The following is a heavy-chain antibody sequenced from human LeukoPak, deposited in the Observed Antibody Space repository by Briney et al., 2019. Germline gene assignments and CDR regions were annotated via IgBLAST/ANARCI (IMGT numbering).Heavy chain of an antibody. V-gene: IGHV3-23*01. CDR1: GFTFSSYA. Sequence: GGSLRLSCAASGFTFSSYAMSWDRQAPGKGLEWVSAISGSGGSTYYADSVKGRFTIPRDNSKNTLYLQMNSLRAEDTAVYYCAKDPGYSSGPFDYWGQGTLVTVSS. CDR2: ISGSGGST. D-gene: IGHD6-19*01. J-gene: IGHJ4*02. CDR3: AKDPGYSSGPFDY.